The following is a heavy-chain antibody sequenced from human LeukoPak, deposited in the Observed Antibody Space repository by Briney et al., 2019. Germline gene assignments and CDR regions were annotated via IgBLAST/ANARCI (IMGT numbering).Heavy chain of an antibody. Sequence: SETLSLTCTVSGGSISSYYWSWIRQPPGKGLECIGYIHYSGSTSYNPSLKSRVTISVDTSKNQFSLKLSSVTAADTAVYYCARHRTYYYDSSGYPYYYYYYMDVWGKGTTVTISS. CDR2: IHYSGST. CDR1: GGSISSYY. V-gene: IGHV4-59*08. CDR3: ARHRTYYYDSSGYPYYYYYYMDV. J-gene: IGHJ6*03. D-gene: IGHD3-22*01.